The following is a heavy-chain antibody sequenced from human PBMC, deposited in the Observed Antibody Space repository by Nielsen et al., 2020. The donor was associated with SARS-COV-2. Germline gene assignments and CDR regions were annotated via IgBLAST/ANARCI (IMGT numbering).Heavy chain of an antibody. CDR3: ARRGDYGGNSGP. D-gene: IGHD4-23*01. J-gene: IGHJ5*02. V-gene: IGHV4-39*01. Sequence: SETLSLTCTVSGGSISSSSYYWGWIRQPPGKGLEWIGSIYYSGSTYYNPPLKSRVTISVDTSKNQFSLKLSSVTAADTAVYYCARRGDYGGNSGPWGQGTLVTVSS. CDR1: GGSISSSSYY. CDR2: IYYSGST.